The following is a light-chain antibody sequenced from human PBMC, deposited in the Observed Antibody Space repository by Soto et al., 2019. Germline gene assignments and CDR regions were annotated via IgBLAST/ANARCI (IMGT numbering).Light chain of an antibody. Sequence: EVVLTQSPGTLSLSPGERATLSCRASQSVGSTYLAWYQRKPGQAPRLLIYGVSSRATGIPDRFSGSGSGTDFALTISRLEPEDFAVYYCQQYGEAPWTFGQGTKV. CDR3: QQYGEAPWT. V-gene: IGKV3-20*01. CDR1: QSVGSTY. J-gene: IGKJ1*01. CDR2: GVS.